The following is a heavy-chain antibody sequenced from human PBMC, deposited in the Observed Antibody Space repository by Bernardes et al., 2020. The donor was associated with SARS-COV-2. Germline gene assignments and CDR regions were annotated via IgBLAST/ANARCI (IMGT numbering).Heavy chain of an antibody. V-gene: IGHV4-59*08. CDR2: IYHSGST. CDR1: GGSINYDY. Sequence: SETLSLTCTVSGGSINYDYWSWIRQPPGKGLEWIGYIYHSGSTNSNPFLKSRVTLSIDKSKNQFSLRLSSVTAADTAVYYCARHGKYCTNGVCQTYYYYAMDVWGQGTTVTVSS. CDR3: ARHGKYCTNGVCQTYYYYAMDV. J-gene: IGHJ6*02. D-gene: IGHD2-8*01.